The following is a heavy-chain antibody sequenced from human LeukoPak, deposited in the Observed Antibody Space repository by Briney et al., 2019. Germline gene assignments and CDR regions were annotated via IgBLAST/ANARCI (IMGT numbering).Heavy chain of an antibody. Sequence: SETLSLTCTVSGGSISSGGYYWSWIRQHPGKGLEWIGYIYYSGSTYYNPSLKSRVTISVDTPKNQFSLKLSSVTAADTAVYYCARRPTETSVFDPWGQGTLVTVSS. CDR1: GGSISSGGYY. J-gene: IGHJ5*02. V-gene: IGHV4-31*03. CDR3: ARRPTETSVFDP. CDR2: IYYSGST.